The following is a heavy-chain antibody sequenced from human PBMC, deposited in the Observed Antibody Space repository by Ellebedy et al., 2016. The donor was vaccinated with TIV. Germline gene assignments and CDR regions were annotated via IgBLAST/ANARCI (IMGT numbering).Heavy chain of an antibody. J-gene: IGHJ5*02. CDR1: GFSFRSYW. V-gene: IGHV3-7*01. D-gene: IGHD4-17*01. CDR2: IRQEGDEI. CDR3: ARRASYGDYAVQVNPWFDP. Sequence: PGGSLRLSCAASGFSFRSYWMSWVRQAPGKGLEWVAKIRQEGDEIYYVESVKGRFTISRDNAKNSLFLQMNSLRVEDTAGYYCARRASYGDYAVQVNPWFDPWGQGTLVTVSS.